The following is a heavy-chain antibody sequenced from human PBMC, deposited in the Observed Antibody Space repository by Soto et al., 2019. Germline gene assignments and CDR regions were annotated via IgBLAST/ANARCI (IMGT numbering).Heavy chain of an antibody. CDR2: IIPIFGTA. J-gene: IGHJ6*02. CDR1: GGTFSSYA. CDR3: ARVGVAVAKYYYYGMDV. V-gene: IGHV1-69*13. Sequence: GXSVKVSCKASGGTFSSYAISWVRQAPVQGLEWMGGIIPIFGTANYAQKFQGRVTITADESTSTAYMELSSLRSEDTAVYYCARVGVAVAKYYYYGMDVWGQGTTVTVSS. D-gene: IGHD6-19*01.